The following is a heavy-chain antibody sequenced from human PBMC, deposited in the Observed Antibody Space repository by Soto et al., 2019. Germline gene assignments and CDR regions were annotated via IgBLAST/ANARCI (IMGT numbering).Heavy chain of an antibody. CDR2: IYYSGST. D-gene: IGHD4-17*01. J-gene: IGHJ6*02. V-gene: IGHV4-59*01. Sequence: PSETLSLTCTVSGGSISSYYWSWIRQPPGKGLEWIGYIYYSGSTNYNPSLKSRVTISVDTSKNQFSLKLSSVTAADTAVYYCARGLTTVTTYYYYGMDVWGQGTTVTVSS. CDR3: ARGLTTVTTYYYYGMDV. CDR1: GGSISSYY.